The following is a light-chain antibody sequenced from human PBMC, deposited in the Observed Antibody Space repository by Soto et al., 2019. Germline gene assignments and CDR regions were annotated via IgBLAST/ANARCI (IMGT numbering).Light chain of an antibody. Sequence: QSVLTQPPSASGTPGQRVTISCSGSSSNIGSNTVNWYQQLPGTAPKLLIYSNNQRPSGDPDRFSGSKSGTSASLAISGLQSEDEADYYCAAWDDSLNGWVFGGGTKVTVL. J-gene: IGLJ3*02. V-gene: IGLV1-44*01. CDR3: AAWDDSLNGWV. CDR2: SNN. CDR1: SSNIGSNT.